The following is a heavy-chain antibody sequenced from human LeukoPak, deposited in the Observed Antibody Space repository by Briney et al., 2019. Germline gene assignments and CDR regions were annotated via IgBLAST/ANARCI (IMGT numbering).Heavy chain of an antibody. Sequence: GGSLRLSCAASGFTFSSYAMSWVRQAPGKGLEWVSAISGSGGSTYYADSVKGRFTISRDNSKNTLYLQMNSLRAEDTAVYYCARGRTGGSYVQDYWGQGTLVTVYS. J-gene: IGHJ4*02. V-gene: IGHV3-23*01. CDR1: GFTFSSYA. CDR3: ARGRTGGSYVQDY. CDR2: ISGSGGST. D-gene: IGHD1-26*01.